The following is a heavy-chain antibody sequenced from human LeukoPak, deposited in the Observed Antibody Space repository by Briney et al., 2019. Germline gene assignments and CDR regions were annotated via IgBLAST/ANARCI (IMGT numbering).Heavy chain of an antibody. CDR3: ARGGYSSGWYPEAFDY. D-gene: IGHD6-19*01. CDR1: GYTFTTYD. J-gene: IGHJ4*02. CDR2: MNPNSANT. Sequence: GASVKVSCKTSGYTFTTYDINWVRQATGQGLEWMGAMNPNSANTVYAQKFQGRVTMTTDTSTSTAYMELRSLRSDDTAVYYCARGGYSSGWYPEAFDYWGQGTLVTVSS. V-gene: IGHV1-8*02.